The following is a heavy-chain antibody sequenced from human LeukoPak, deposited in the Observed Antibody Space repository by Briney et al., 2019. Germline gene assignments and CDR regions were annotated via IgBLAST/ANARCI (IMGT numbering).Heavy chain of an antibody. CDR1: GHTFSGDY. D-gene: IGHD3-22*01. CDR2: TSPNSGDT. Sequence: ASVKVSCKASGHTFSGDYMHWVRQAPGQGVEWMGWTSPNSGDTNYAQKFQGRVTLTRDTSISTAYMGLSRLRSDDTAVYYCAGGSGDYSPDYWGQGTLVTVSS. V-gene: IGHV1-2*02. J-gene: IGHJ4*02. CDR3: AGGSGDYSPDY.